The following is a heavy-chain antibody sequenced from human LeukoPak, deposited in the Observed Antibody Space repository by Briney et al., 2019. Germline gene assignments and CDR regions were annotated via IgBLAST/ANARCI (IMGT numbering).Heavy chain of an antibody. J-gene: IGHJ6*02. Sequence: ASVTVSCMASGYTFTGYYMHWVRQAPGQGLEGMGWINPNSGGTNYAQKFQGRVTMTRDTSISTAYMELSRLRSDDTAVYYCARDPIPGYCSSTSCYVVGYYYYGMDVWGQGTTVTVSS. V-gene: IGHV1-2*02. CDR1: GYTFTGYY. CDR3: ARDPIPGYCSSTSCYVVGYYYYGMDV. CDR2: INPNSGGT. D-gene: IGHD2-2*01.